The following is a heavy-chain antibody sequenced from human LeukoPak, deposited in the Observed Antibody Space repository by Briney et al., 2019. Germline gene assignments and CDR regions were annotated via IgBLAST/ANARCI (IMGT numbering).Heavy chain of an antibody. CDR2: IYYSGST. CDR1: GGSISSGGYS. D-gene: IGHD3-10*01. J-gene: IGHJ4*02. Sequence: SETLSLTCAVSGGSISSGGYSWSWIRQPPGKGLEWIGYIYYSGSTYYNPSLKSRVTISVDTSKNQFSLKPSSVTAADTAVYYCARLSGSGSYYNAFDYWGQGTLVTVSS. V-gene: IGHV4-30-4*07. CDR3: ARLSGSGSYYNAFDY.